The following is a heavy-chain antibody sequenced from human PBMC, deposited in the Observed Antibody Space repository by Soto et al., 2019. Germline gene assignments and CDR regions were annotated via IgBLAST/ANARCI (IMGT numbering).Heavy chain of an antibody. CDR1: GGSISSYY. CDR3: ARDRTMVRGAASYYYGMDV. CDR2: IYYSGST. D-gene: IGHD3-10*01. J-gene: IGHJ6*02. Sequence: QVQLQESGPGLVKPSETLSLTCTVSGGSISSYYWSWIRQPPGKGLEWIGYIYYSGSTNYNPSLTSRVPISVDTSKNQFSLKLSSVTAADTAVYYCARDRTMVRGAASYYYGMDVWGQGTTVTVSS. V-gene: IGHV4-59*01.